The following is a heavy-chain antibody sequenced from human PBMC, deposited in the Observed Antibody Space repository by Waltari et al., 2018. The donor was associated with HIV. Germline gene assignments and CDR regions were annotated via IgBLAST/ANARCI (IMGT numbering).Heavy chain of an antibody. CDR2: VYPGDSAT. J-gene: IGHJ4*02. Sequence: EVQLVQSGAEVKKPGESLKISCKGSGYSFTTYWIGWVRQMPGKGLEWMGIVYPGDSATRYSPCFQGQVTISADTSISTAYLQVSSLKASDTAMYYCARPLGVGTTDYFDFWGQGTLVTVSS. V-gene: IGHV5-51*01. D-gene: IGHD1-26*01. CDR3: ARPLGVGTTDYFDF. CDR1: GYSFTTYW.